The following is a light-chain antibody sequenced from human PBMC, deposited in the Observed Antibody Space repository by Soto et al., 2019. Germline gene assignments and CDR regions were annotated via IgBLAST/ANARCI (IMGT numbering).Light chain of an antibody. Sequence: DIQMTQFPSSLSASVGDRVTITCRASQGIRNDLAWYQQKPGKAPKRLIYAASILQSGAPSRFSGSGSGTEFTLAISSLQPEDFATFYCLQHSTYPLTFGQGTKVEIK. V-gene: IGKV1-17*01. CDR3: LQHSTYPLT. CDR2: AAS. J-gene: IGKJ1*01. CDR1: QGIRND.